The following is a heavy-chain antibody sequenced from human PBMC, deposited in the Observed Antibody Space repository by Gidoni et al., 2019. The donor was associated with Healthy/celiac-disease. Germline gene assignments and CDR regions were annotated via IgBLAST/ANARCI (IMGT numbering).Heavy chain of an antibody. CDR3: AKRPKGYCSSTSCSNNWFDP. Sequence: EVQLLESGGGLVQPGGSLRLSCAASGFTFSIYAMSWVRQAPGKGLGWVSAISGSGGSTYYAASVKGRFTISRDNSKNTLYLQMNSLRAEDTAVYYCAKRPKGYCSSTSCSNNWFDPWGQGTLVTVSS. D-gene: IGHD2-2*01. CDR2: ISGSGGST. CDR1: GFTFSIYA. V-gene: IGHV3-23*01. J-gene: IGHJ5*02.